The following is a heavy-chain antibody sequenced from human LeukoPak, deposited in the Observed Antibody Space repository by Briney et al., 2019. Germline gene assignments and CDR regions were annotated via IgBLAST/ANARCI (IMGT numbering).Heavy chain of an antibody. Sequence: PGGSLRLSCAVSGFSFSSYGMHWVRQAPGKGLEWMAFIRSDGSNKYYADSVKSRFTISRDNSKNTLYLKINSLRAEDTAVYYCAKGGGFDWLNYYYMDVWGKGTTVIISS. D-gene: IGHD3-9*01. CDR1: GFSFSSYG. J-gene: IGHJ6*03. CDR2: IRSDGSNK. CDR3: AKGGGFDWLNYYYMDV. V-gene: IGHV3-30*02.